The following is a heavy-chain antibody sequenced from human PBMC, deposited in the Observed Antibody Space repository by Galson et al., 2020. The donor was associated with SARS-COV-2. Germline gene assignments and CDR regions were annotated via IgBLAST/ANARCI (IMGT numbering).Heavy chain of an antibody. Sequence: TGGSLRLSCAASGFTFSNSWIHWVRQAPGKGLEWVSRINGDGTKTGYADSVKGRFTISRDNARDTLYLQMNSLRAEDTALYYCARDFDAGDGYWGQGTLVIVSS. J-gene: IGHJ4*02. CDR1: GFTFSNSW. D-gene: IGHD2-21*02. V-gene: IGHV3-74*01. CDR2: INGDGTKT. CDR3: ARDFDAGDGY.